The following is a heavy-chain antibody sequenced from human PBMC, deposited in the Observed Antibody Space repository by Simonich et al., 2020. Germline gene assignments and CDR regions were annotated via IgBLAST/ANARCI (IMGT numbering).Heavy chain of an antibody. CDR3: ARWTATGYYFDY. CDR1: GFTVSSNY. J-gene: IGHJ4*02. D-gene: IGHD1-1*01. CDR2: IYSVGST. V-gene: IGHV3-53*01. Sequence: VQLVESGGGLIQPGGSLRLSCAASGFTVSSNYMSWVRQVPGRGRVGFSVIYSVGSTYSADSVKGRFTISRDNSKNTLYLQINSLRAEDTAVYYCARWTATGYYFDYWGQGTLVTVSS.